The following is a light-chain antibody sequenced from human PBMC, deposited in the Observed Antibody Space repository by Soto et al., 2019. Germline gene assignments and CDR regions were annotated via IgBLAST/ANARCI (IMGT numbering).Light chain of an antibody. Sequence: QPVLTQPPSVSGAPGQRVTISCTGSSSKTGAGYDVHWYQQFPGTAPKLLIYVNNNRPSGVPDRFSGSKSGTSASLAITGLQAEDEADYYCQSYDSSLSGVVFGGGTKLTVL. CDR2: VNN. CDR3: QSYDSSLSGVV. J-gene: IGLJ2*01. V-gene: IGLV1-40*01. CDR1: SSKTGAGYD.